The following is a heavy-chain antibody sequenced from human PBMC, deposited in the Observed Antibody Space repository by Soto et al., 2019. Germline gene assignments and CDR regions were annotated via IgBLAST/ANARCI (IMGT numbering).Heavy chain of an antibody. J-gene: IGHJ5*02. CDR1: CGSVRGSH. CDR3: VKNYRSDGPGWFDP. CDR2: IYASGTT. Sequence: TCIVLCGSVRGSHWSWIRQSAAKGLEWIGRIYASGTTNYNPSLKSRVTMSLDTSRNQFSLNVKSVTAADAALYYCVKNYRSDGPGWFDPCGQG. V-gene: IGHV4-4*07. D-gene: IGHD3-16*02.